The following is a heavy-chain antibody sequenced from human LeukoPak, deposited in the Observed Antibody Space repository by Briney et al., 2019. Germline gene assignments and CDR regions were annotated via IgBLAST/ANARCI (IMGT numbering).Heavy chain of an antibody. CDR1: GGSISSYY. J-gene: IGHJ4*02. CDR3: ARGFGSREPYYYDSSGYHNFDY. CDR2: IYYSGST. Sequence: SETLSLTCAVSGGSISSYYWSWIWQPPGKGLEWIGYIYYSGSTYYNPSLESRVTISGDRSKNQFSLKLSSVTAADTAVYYCARGFGSREPYYYDSSGYHNFDYWGQGTLVTVSS. V-gene: IGHV4-59*12. D-gene: IGHD3-22*01.